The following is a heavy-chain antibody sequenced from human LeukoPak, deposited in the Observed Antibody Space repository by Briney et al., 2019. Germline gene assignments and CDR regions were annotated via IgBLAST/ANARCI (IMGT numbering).Heavy chain of an antibody. CDR3: ASVLDY. Sequence: GGSLRLSCAASGFTFSSFAMHCVRQAPGKGLEWVAVIAYDGGDKYYADSVRGRFTISRDNSKNTVYLQMNNLKTEDTAVYYCASVLDYWGQGILVTVSS. V-gene: IGHV3-30*04. CDR1: GFTFSSFA. J-gene: IGHJ4*02. CDR2: IAYDGGDK.